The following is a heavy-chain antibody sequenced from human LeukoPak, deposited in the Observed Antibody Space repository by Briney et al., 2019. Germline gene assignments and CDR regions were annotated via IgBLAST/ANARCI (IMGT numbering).Heavy chain of an antibody. Sequence: GGSLRLSCAASGFTVSSNYMSWVRQAPGKGLEWVSVIYSGGSTYYADSVKGRFTISRDNSKNTLYLQMNSLRAEDTAVYYCARQEQQLIYNWFDPWGQGTLVTVSS. CDR3: ARQEQQLIYNWFDP. CDR1: GFTVSSNY. V-gene: IGHV3-66*04. D-gene: IGHD6-13*01. CDR2: IYSGGST. J-gene: IGHJ5*02.